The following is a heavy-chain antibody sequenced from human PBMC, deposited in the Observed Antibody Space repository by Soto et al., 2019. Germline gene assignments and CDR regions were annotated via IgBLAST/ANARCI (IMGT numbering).Heavy chain of an antibody. Sequence: GGSLRLSCAASGFTFGHYWMRWVRQSPGKGLVWVSRITSDGGSETYTDSVKGRFTISRDNAKNTLYLQMNNLRAEDTAVYYCARDWYGLIDSWGQGTLVTVSS. V-gene: IGHV3-74*01. D-gene: IGHD3-10*01. CDR2: ITSDGGSE. J-gene: IGHJ5*01. CDR1: GFTFGHYW. CDR3: ARDWYGLIDS.